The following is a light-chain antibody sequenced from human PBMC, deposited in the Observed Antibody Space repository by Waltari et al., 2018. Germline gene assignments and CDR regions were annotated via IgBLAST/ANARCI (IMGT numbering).Light chain of an antibody. Sequence: QSALTQPASLSGSPGQSITLSCTGTNSDVGRYNYVSWYQQYRGKAPKLIIYEVSNRPPGVSSRFSGSKSGNTASLTISGLQAEDEADYYCCSYTSDITVVFGGGTKLTVL. J-gene: IGLJ3*02. CDR3: CSYTSDITVV. CDR1: NSDVGRYNY. V-gene: IGLV2-14*01. CDR2: EVS.